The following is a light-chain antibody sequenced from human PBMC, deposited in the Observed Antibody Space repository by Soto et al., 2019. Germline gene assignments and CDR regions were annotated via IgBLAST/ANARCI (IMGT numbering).Light chain of an antibody. Sequence: QSVLTQPPSASGSPGQSVTISCTGTSSDVGGYKYVSWYQQHPGKAPKLMIYEVSKRPPGVPDRFSGSKSGNTASLTVSGLQAEDEADYYCSSYAGSILGVFGGGTKLTAL. CDR1: SSDVGGYKY. J-gene: IGLJ3*02. CDR2: EVS. CDR3: SSYAGSILGV. V-gene: IGLV2-8*01.